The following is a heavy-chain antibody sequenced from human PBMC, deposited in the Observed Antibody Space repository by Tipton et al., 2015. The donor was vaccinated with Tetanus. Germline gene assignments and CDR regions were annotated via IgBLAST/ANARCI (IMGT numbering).Heavy chain of an antibody. J-gene: IGHJ6*03. CDR3: ARSDGGATPSFCMDV. Sequence: SLRLSCAASGFTFSSYSMNWVRQAPGKGLEWVSSISSSSSYIYYADLVKGRFTISRDNAKNSLYLQMNSLRAEDTAVYYCARSDGGATPSFCMDVWGKGTTVTVSS. CDR1: GFTFSSYS. V-gene: IGHV3-21*01. CDR2: ISSSSSYI. D-gene: IGHD1-26*01.